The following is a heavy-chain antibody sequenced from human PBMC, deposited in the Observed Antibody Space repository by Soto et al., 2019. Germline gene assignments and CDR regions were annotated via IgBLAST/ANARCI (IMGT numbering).Heavy chain of an antibody. CDR3: AHTPYTGSTYYFDY. CDR1: GFSLSSSGVG. D-gene: IGHD6-13*01. Sequence: QITLKESGPTLVKPTQTLTLTCTFSGFSLSSSGVGVGWIRQPPRKALEWLALIYWDDDKRYNPSLNNRLTITKDTSENQVVLTMTNMDPVDTATYYCAHTPYTGSTYYFDYWGQGTLVTVSS. V-gene: IGHV2-5*02. J-gene: IGHJ4*02. CDR2: IYWDDDK.